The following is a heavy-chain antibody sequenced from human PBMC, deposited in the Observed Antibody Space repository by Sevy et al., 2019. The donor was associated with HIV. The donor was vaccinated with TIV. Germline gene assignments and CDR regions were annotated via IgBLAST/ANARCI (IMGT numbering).Heavy chain of an antibody. CDR2: ISSSSNYI. CDR3: ARDGGCSSTACLLYFDY. Sequence: GGSLRLSCVVSGFTFSKYPMNWVRQAPGKGLEWVSSISSSSNYIYYGDSVKRRLTISIDNAKNSLYLQMNGLRADDTAVYYCARDGGCSSTACLLYFDYWGQGTLLTVSS. V-gene: IGHV3-21*01. D-gene: IGHD2-2*01. CDR1: GFTFSKYP. J-gene: IGHJ4*02.